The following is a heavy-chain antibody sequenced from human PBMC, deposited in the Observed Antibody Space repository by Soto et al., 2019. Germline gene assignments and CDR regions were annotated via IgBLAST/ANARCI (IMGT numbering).Heavy chain of an antibody. CDR3: ARSGYSFAWGY. CDR2: INSDGST. V-gene: IGHV3-53*01. Sequence: SRVRRAQGQGLEWLSMINSDGSTLYAETVKGRFTISRDNSKNRLDLQMNSLRAEDTAMYYCARSGYSFAWGYWGQGTLVTVSS. D-gene: IGHD5-18*01. J-gene: IGHJ4*02.